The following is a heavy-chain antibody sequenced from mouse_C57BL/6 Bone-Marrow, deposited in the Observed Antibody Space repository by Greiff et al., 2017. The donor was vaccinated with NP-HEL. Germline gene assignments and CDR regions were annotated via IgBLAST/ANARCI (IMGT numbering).Heavy chain of an antibody. V-gene: IGHV5-4*01. D-gene: IGHD1-1*01. CDR3: ARGGYGSSFYAMDY. Sequence: EVQLVESGGGLVKPGGSLKLSCAASGFTFSSYAMSWVRQTPEKRLEWVATISDGGSYTYYPDNVKGRFTISRDNAKNNLYLQMSHLKSEDTAMYYCARGGYGSSFYAMDYWGQGTSVTVSS. CDR1: GFTFSSYA. J-gene: IGHJ4*01. CDR2: ISDGGSYT.